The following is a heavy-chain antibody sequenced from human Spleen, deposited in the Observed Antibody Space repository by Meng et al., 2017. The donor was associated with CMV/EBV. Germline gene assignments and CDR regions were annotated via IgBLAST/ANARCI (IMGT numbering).Heavy chain of an antibody. CDR2: ISSSGSTI. CDR1: GFTFSSYE. Sequence: GGSLRLSCAASGFTFSSYEMNWVRQAPGKGLEWVSYISSSGSTIYYADSVKGRFTISRDNARNSVYLVMNSLRVEDTAVYYCARDALSSGGDYWGQGALVTVSS. D-gene: IGHD6-19*01. V-gene: IGHV3-48*03. CDR3: ARDALSSGGDY. J-gene: IGHJ4*02.